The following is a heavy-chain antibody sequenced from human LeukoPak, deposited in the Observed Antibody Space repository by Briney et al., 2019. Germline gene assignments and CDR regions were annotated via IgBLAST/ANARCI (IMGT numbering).Heavy chain of an antibody. V-gene: IGHV4-39*01. Sequence: SETLSLTCTVSGGSISNSSYYWGWIRQPPGQGLEWIGSIYYSGSTYYNPSLKSRVTISVDTSKNQFSLKLSSVTAADTAVYYCARLLNAVYASDYWGQGTLVTVSS. CDR1: GGSISNSSYY. J-gene: IGHJ4*02. CDR2: IYYSGST. D-gene: IGHD2-8*01. CDR3: ARLLNAVYASDY.